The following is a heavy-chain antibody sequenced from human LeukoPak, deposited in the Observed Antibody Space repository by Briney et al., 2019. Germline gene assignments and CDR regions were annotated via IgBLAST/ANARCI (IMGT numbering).Heavy chain of an antibody. D-gene: IGHD1-26*01. CDR1: GESLSKYY. CDR2: INHRGST. J-gene: IGHJ4*02. V-gene: IGHV4-34*01. CDR3: ASAVGSTDY. Sequence: SETQSLTCAVYGESLSKYYWTWIRQSPGMGLEWIGEINHRGSTNLNPSLKSRVTLSVDTSKHQFSLKLTSVTAADAAVYYCASAVGSTDYWGQGSLVTVSS.